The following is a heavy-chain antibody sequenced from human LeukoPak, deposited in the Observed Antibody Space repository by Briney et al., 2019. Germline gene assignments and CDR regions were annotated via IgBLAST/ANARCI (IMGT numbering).Heavy chain of an antibody. CDR2: IYYSGST. D-gene: IGHD6-13*01. V-gene: IGHV4-59*01. J-gene: IGHJ4*02. CDR1: GGSISSYY. Sequence: SETLSLTCTVSGGSISSYYWSWIRQPPGKGLEWIGYIYYSGSTNYNPSLKSRVTISVDTSKNQFSLKLSSVTAADTAVYYCARGGIAAAAVNKLDYWGQGTLVTVSS. CDR3: ARGGIAAAAVNKLDY.